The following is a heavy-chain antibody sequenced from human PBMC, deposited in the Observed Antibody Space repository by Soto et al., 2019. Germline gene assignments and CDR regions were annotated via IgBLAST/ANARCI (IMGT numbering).Heavy chain of an antibody. D-gene: IGHD6-19*01. Sequence: PSETLSLTCAVYGGSFSGYYWSWIRQPPGKGLEWIGEINHSGSTNYNPSLKSRVTISVDTSKNQFSLKLSSVTAADTAVYYCARESEQWLAPGPGYWGQGTLVTVSS. CDR2: INHSGST. J-gene: IGHJ4*02. V-gene: IGHV4-34*01. CDR3: ARESEQWLAPGPGY. CDR1: GGSFSGYY.